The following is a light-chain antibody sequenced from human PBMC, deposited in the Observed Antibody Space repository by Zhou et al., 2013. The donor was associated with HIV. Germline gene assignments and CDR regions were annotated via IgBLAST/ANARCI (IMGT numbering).Light chain of an antibody. CDR2: DVS. Sequence: QSALTQPASVSGSLGQSITISCTGSSSDVGTYNFVSWYQQYPGKAPKLMIYDVSKRPSGVSNRFSGSKSGNTASLTISGLQAEDEAVYYCSSYTSSTTVVFGGGTTLTVL. CDR1: SSDVGTYNF. J-gene: IGLJ2*01. CDR3: SSYTSSTTVV. V-gene: IGLV2-14*03.